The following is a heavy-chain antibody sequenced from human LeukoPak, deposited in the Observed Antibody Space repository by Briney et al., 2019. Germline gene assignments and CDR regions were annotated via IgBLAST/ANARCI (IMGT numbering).Heavy chain of an antibody. Sequence: GGSLRLSCSASGFTFSSYAMHWVRQAPGKGLEYVSATSSNGGSTYYADSVKGRFTISRDNSKNTLYLQMSSLRAEDTAVYYCAILGGSGTAIDYWGQGTLVTVSS. J-gene: IGHJ4*02. CDR2: TSSNGGST. CDR1: GFTFSSYA. D-gene: IGHD3-10*01. V-gene: IGHV3-64D*06. CDR3: AILGGSGTAIDY.